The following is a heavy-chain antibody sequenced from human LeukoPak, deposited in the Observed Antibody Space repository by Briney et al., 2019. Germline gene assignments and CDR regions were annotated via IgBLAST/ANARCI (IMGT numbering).Heavy chain of an antibody. CDR2: ISWNSGSI. Sequence: GRSLRLSCAASGFTFDDYAMHWVRQAPGKGLEWVSGISWNSGSIGYADSVKGRFTISRDSAKNSLYLQMNSLRAEDTALYYCAKDRYAIVGATLDYWGQGTLDTVSS. CDR1: GFTFDDYA. CDR3: AKDRYAIVGATLDY. V-gene: IGHV3-9*01. D-gene: IGHD1-26*01. J-gene: IGHJ4*02.